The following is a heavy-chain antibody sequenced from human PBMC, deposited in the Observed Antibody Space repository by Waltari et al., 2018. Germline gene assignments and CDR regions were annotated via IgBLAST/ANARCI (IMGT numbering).Heavy chain of an antibody. CDR1: GFTFSDYY. CDR3: ARDRGKSSWSPFYGLDS. Sequence: VQLVESGGGLAKPGGSLRLSCAASGFTFSDYYMHWVRQASGKGLEWVSRISNGGGSTWYADSVKGRVTISRENAKNTLYLQMDSLRAEDTAVYYCARDRGKSSWSPFYGLDSWGQGVVVTVSS. J-gene: IGHJ4*03. CDR2: ISNGGGST. V-gene: IGHV3-11*04. D-gene: IGHD6-13*01.